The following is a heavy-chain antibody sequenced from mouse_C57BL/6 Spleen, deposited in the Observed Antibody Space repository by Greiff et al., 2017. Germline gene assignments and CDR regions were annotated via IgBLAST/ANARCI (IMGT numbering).Heavy chain of an antibody. D-gene: IGHD2-3*01. CDR3: ARDDGGWYFEV. V-gene: IGHV1-64*01. CDR2: IHPNSGST. J-gene: IGHJ1*03. Sequence: QVQLQQPGAELVKPGASVKLSCKASGYTFTSYWMHWVKQRPGQGLEWIGMIHPNSGSTNYNEKFKSKATLTVDKSSSTAYMQLSSLTSEDSAVYCCARDDGGWYFEVWGTGTTVTVSS. CDR1: GYTFTSYW.